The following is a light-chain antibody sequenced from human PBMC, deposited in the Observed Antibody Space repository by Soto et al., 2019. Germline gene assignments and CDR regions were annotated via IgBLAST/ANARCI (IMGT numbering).Light chain of an antibody. V-gene: IGKV1-5*01. CDR3: QQYKTYYRT. J-gene: IGKJ1*01. Sequence: DIQMTQSPSTLSASVGDRVTITCRASQSISSWLAWYQQKPGKAPKLLIYDVSSFEGGVPSRFSGSGSGTEFTLTISSLQPDDFATYYCQQYKTYYRTFGQGTKVDIK. CDR2: DVS. CDR1: QSISSW.